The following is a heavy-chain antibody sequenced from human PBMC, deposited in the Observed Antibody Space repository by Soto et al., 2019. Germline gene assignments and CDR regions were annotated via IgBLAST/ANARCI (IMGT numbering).Heavy chain of an antibody. CDR2: INPNSGDT. D-gene: IGHD2-2*01. CDR3: ARPYCNSNSCHNLFDS. Sequence: SLKVSCKASVYIFTGYYINWVRQAPGQGLEWMGWINPNSGDTNYAQKFQGRVTMTTETSISTAYMELSRLTSDDTAVYYCARPYCNSNSCHNLFDSWGQGTLVTVSS. CDR1: VYIFTGYY. J-gene: IGHJ5*01. V-gene: IGHV1-2*02.